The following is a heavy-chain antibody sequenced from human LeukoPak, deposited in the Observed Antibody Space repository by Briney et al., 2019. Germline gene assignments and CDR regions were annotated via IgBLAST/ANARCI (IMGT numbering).Heavy chain of an antibody. J-gene: IGHJ2*01. CDR3: ARDRVRDYYDSNGYYPQQHFDL. V-gene: IGHV3-21*01. CDR2: ISSNSLYK. D-gene: IGHD3-22*01. Sequence: GGSPRLSCAASGFTFCNYNMNWVPQAPREGLEWVSDISSNSLYKYYAHSVKSRFTISSDTADNSLYQHMSSLRAEDTAVYYCARDRVRDYYDSNGYYPQQHFDLWGRGTLLTVSS. CDR1: GFTFCNYN.